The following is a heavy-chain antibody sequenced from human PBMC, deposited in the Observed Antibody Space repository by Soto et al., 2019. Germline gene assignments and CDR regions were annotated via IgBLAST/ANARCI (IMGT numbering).Heavy chain of an antibody. D-gene: IGHD3-22*01. CDR3: SKAADDSSGYCCVCAFDI. Sequence: GGSLRLSCAASGFTFSSYAMSWVRQAPGKGLEWVSAISGSGGSTYYADSVKGRFTISRDNSKNTLYLQMNSLRAEDTAVYYCSKAADDSSGYCCVCAFDIWGQGTMVTVSS. J-gene: IGHJ3*02. CDR1: GFTFSSYA. CDR2: ISGSGGST. V-gene: IGHV3-23*01.